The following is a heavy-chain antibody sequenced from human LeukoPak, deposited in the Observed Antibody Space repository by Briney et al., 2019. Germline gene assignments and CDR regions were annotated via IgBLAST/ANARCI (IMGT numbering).Heavy chain of an antibody. CDR2: INTDGSST. D-gene: IGHD4-17*01. Sequence: GGSLRLSCAASGFTFSSYWMHWVRQAPGKGLVWVSRINTDGSSTYYADSVKGRFTISRDNSKNTLYLQMNSLRAEDTAVYYCAKDLGETTVTPGAFDIWGQGTMVTVSS. V-gene: IGHV3-74*01. J-gene: IGHJ3*02. CDR3: AKDLGETTVTPGAFDI. CDR1: GFTFSSYW.